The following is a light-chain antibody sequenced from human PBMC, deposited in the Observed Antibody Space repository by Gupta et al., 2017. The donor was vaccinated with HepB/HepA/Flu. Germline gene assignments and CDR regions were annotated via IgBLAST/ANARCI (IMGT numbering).Light chain of an antibody. CDR2: KDT. CDR1: ELPNQF. J-gene: IGLJ2*01. V-gene: IGLV3-25*03. CDR3: QAADSSGTVV. Sequence: YELTQPPSVSVSPGQTARIACSGVELPNQFAYWYQQRPGQAPGLVIYKDTERPSGIPERFSGSSSGTTVTLTISGVQAEDEAEYYCQAADSSGTVVFGGGTKVTVL.